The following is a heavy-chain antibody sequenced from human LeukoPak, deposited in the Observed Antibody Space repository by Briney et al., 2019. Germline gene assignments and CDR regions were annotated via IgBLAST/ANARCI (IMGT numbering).Heavy chain of an antibody. CDR1: GFTFSSYA. J-gene: IGHJ6*02. CDR3: ARAAVSGTVTTHYGMDV. CDR2: ISYDGSNK. Sequence: PGGSLRLSCAASGFTFSSYAMHWVRQAPGKGLEWVAVISYDGSNKYYADSVKGRFTISRDNSKNTLYLQMNSLRAEDTAVYYCARAAVSGTVTTHYGMDVWGQGTTVTVSS. D-gene: IGHD4-17*01. V-gene: IGHV3-30-3*01.